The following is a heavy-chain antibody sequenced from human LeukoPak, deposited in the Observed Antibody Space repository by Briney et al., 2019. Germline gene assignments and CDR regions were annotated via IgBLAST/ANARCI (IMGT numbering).Heavy chain of an antibody. Sequence: ASVKVSCKASGYTFTSYYMHWVRQAPGQGLEWMGIINPSGGSTSYAQKFQGRVTMTRDTSTSTVYMELSSLRSEDTAVYYCARDLTPSRGYYDSSGYYYWGQGTLVTVSS. CDR2: INPSGGST. D-gene: IGHD3-22*01. J-gene: IGHJ4*02. CDR3: ARDLTPSRGYYDSSGYYY. V-gene: IGHV1-46*01. CDR1: GYTFTSYY.